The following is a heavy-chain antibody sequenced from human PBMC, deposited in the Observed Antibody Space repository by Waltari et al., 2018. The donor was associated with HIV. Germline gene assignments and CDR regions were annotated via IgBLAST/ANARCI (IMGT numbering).Heavy chain of an antibody. CDR3: ARGFRNSSGWSYRWFDP. V-gene: IGHV1-8*01. Sequence: QVQLVHSGAEVNKPGASVQVSCKASGYTFTTTDINWLRQASGQGLEWMGWMNTHSGNTGYAQNFQGRVTMTRNTSITTAYMDLSSLRSDDTAVYYCARGFRNSSGWSYRWFDPWGQGTLVTVSS. J-gene: IGHJ5*02. CDR1: GYTFTTTD. CDR2: MNTHSGNT. D-gene: IGHD6-19*01.